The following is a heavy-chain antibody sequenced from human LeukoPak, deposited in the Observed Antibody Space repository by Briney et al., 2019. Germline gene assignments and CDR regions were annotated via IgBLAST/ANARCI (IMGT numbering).Heavy chain of an antibody. CDR2: ISGSGGST. Sequence: PGGSLRLSCAASGFTFSSYAMSWVRQAPGKGLEWVSAISGSGGSTYYADSVKGRFTISRDNSKNTLYLQMNSLRAEDTAVYYCARVCGGDCYSIAFDIWGQGTMVTVSS. V-gene: IGHV3-23*01. D-gene: IGHD2-21*02. CDR3: ARVCGGDCYSIAFDI. J-gene: IGHJ3*02. CDR1: GFTFSSYA.